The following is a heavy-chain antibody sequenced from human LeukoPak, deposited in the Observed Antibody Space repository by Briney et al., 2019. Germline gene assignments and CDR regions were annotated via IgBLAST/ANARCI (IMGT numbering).Heavy chain of an antibody. CDR3: ARWADSSGYYWEDDAFDI. J-gene: IGHJ3*02. Sequence: ASVKVSCKASGYTFTSYDINWVRQATGQGLEWMGWMNPNSGNTGYAQKFQGRVTMTRNTSISTAYMELSSLRSEGTAVYYCARWADSSGYYWEDDAFDIWGQGTMVTVSS. D-gene: IGHD3-22*01. CDR2: MNPNSGNT. V-gene: IGHV1-8*01. CDR1: GYTFTSYD.